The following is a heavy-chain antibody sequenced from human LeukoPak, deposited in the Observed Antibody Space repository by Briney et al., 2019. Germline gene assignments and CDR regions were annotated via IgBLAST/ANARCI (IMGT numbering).Heavy chain of an antibody. CDR2: IYYSGST. CDR3: ARETSVSTIDYYYYYMDV. CDR1: SYSISSGYY. Sequence: SETLSLTCTVSSYSISSGYYWGWIRQPPGKGLEWIGRIYYSGSTHYNPSLKSRVTISVDTSKNQFSLKLSSVTAADTAVYYCARETSVSTIDYYYYYMDVWGKGTTVTISS. V-gene: IGHV4-38-2*02. J-gene: IGHJ6*03. D-gene: IGHD4-17*01.